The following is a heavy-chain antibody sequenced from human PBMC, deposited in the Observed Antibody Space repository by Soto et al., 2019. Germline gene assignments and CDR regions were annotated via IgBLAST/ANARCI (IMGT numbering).Heavy chain of an antibody. CDR1: GDSFCIYV. CDR3: ARERVAAGPFDY. D-gene: IGHD2-15*01. V-gene: IGHV1-69*06. J-gene: IGHJ4*02. CDR2: IIPVFDSR. Sequence: QVQLMQSGAEVVKPGSSVKVSCKVAGDSFCIYVISWVRQAPGQGLEWMGGIIPVFDSRNYAQKFQGRLTITADIFTSTAYMELTSLGSEDTAVYYCARERVAAGPFDYWGQGTLVTVSA.